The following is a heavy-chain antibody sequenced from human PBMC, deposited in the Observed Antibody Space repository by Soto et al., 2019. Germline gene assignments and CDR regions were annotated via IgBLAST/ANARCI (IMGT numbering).Heavy chain of an antibody. D-gene: IGHD3-9*01. CDR1: GFTFSSYA. V-gene: IGHV3-23*01. Sequence: PGGSLRLSCAASGFTFSSYAMSWVRQAPGKGLEWVSAISGSGGSTYYADSVKGRFTISRDNSKNTLYLQMNSLRAEDTAVYYCANLWPLRYFDWLSPYGMDVWGQGTTVTVSS. J-gene: IGHJ6*02. CDR2: ISGSGGST. CDR3: ANLWPLRYFDWLSPYGMDV.